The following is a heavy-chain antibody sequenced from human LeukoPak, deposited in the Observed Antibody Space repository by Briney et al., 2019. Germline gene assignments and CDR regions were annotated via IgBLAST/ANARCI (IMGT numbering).Heavy chain of an antibody. J-gene: IGHJ4*02. CDR3: ARTYGGNCDY. V-gene: IGHV6-1*01. CDR2: KYFRSKWYN. CDR1: VDTLSSNSAA. Sequence: SQTLSLTCANSVDTLSSNSAAWNWIRQPPWRGFEWLGRKYFRSKWYNDYAASVKSRITVNPDTSKNHFSLQLSSVTLEDTAIYYCARTYGGNCDYWGQGTLVTVSS. D-gene: IGHD4-23*01.